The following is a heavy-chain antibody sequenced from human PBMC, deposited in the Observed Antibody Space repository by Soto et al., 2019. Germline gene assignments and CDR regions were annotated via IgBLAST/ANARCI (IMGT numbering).Heavy chain of an antibody. CDR3: ARASYSSALDHYGMDV. V-gene: IGHV4-61*01. Sequence: PSETLSLTCTVSGGSVSSGSYYWSWIRQPPGKGLEWIGYIYYSGSTNYNPSLKSRVTISVDTSKNQFSLKLSSVTAADTAVYYCARASYSSALDHYGMDVWGQATTVTVSS. CDR1: GGSVSSGSYY. J-gene: IGHJ6*02. CDR2: IYYSGST. D-gene: IGHD6-19*01.